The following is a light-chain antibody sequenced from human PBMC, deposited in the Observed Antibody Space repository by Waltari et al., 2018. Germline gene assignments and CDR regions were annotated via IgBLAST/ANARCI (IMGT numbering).Light chain of an antibody. CDR1: ELTRKY. CDR3: YSSDSTGLRV. CDR2: EDT. J-gene: IGLJ1*01. V-gene: IGLV3-10*01. Sequence: SYELTQTPSVSVSPGQKARITCSGHELTRKYAYWFQQKSGQAPRLVIYEDTKRPSGIPERFSGSSSGTVATLTITGAQVDDEADYYCYSSDSTGLRVFGGGTTVVVL.